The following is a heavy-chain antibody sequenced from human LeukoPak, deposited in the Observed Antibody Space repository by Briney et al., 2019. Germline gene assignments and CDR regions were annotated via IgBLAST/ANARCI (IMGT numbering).Heavy chain of an antibody. V-gene: IGHV3-30*18. Sequence: GGPLRLSCAASGFTFSSYGMHWVRQAPGKGLEWVAVISYDGSNKYYTDSVKGRFTISRDNSKNTLYLQMNSLRAEDTAVYYCAKDGTGYSGYDFDYWGQGTLVTVSS. J-gene: IGHJ4*02. CDR2: ISYDGSNK. CDR1: GFTFSSYG. D-gene: IGHD5-12*01. CDR3: AKDGTGYSGYDFDY.